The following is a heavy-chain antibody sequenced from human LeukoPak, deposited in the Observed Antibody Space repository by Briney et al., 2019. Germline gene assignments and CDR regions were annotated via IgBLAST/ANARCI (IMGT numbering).Heavy chain of an antibody. Sequence: ASVKVSCKASGYTFTGYYMHWVRQAPGQGLEWMGWINPNSGGTNYAQKFQGRVTMTRDTSISTAYMELSRLRSGDTAVYYCAREYYSYDILTGPFDYWGQGTLVTVSS. CDR3: AREYYSYDILTGPFDY. D-gene: IGHD3-9*01. CDR1: GYTFTGYY. V-gene: IGHV1-2*02. CDR2: INPNSGGT. J-gene: IGHJ4*02.